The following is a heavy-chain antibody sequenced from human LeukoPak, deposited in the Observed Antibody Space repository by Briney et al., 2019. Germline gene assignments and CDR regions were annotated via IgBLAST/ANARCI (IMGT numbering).Heavy chain of an antibody. V-gene: IGHV1-2*02. Sequence: VASVKVSCKASGYTFTSYAIHWVRQAPGQGLEWVGWITPSGGTNYPQKFQGRVAITWDTSITTAYMDLSRLTSDDTAVYYCARDRYGDGFAHLDYWGQGALVTVSS. D-gene: IGHD5-24*01. CDR3: ARDRYGDGFAHLDY. CDR2: ITPSGGT. CDR1: GYTFTSYA. J-gene: IGHJ4*02.